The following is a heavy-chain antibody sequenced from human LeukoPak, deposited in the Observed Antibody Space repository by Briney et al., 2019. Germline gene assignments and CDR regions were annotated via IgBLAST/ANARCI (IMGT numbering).Heavy chain of an antibody. Sequence: GGSLRLSCATSGFTFSSYWMNWVRQAPGKGLERVANIKQDGSVKHYVDSVKGRFTISRDNAKNSLYLQMNSLRAEDTAVYYCARDLNWETYWGQGTLVSVSS. CDR3: ARDLNWETY. CDR1: GFTFSSYW. J-gene: IGHJ4*02. CDR2: IKQDGSVK. D-gene: IGHD7-27*01. V-gene: IGHV3-7*01.